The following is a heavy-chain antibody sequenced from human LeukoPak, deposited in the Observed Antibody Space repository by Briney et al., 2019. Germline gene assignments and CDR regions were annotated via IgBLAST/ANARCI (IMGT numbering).Heavy chain of an antibody. CDR1: GYTFIDYY. D-gene: IGHD3-22*01. CDR3: AREYYDSSGRKHGFDA. V-gene: IGHV1-2*02. J-gene: IGHJ3*01. CDR2: IDPHSGGT. Sequence: GASVKVSCKASGYTFIDYYMHWVRQAPGQGLEWMGWIDPHSGGTKYAQKLQGRVTMTRDTSISTAYMESSRLRSDDTAIYYCAREYYDSSGRKHGFDAWGQGTKVTVSS.